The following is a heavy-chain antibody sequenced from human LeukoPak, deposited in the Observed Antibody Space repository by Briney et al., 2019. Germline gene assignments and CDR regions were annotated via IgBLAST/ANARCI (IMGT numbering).Heavy chain of an antibody. CDR1: GGSISSSSYY. Sequence: SETLSLTCTVSGGSISSSSYYWGWIRQPPGKGLEWSGSIYYSGSTYYNPSLKSRVTISVDTSKNQFSLKLSSVTAADTAVYYCARGRSSMVRGYYYYYMDVWGKGTTVTISS. CDR2: IYYSGST. D-gene: IGHD3-10*01. V-gene: IGHV4-39*07. J-gene: IGHJ6*03. CDR3: ARGRSSMVRGYYYYYMDV.